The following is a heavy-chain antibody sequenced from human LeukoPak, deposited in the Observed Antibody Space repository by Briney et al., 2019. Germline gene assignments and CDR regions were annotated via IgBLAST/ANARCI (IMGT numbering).Heavy chain of an antibody. CDR3: ARQLVGATYFDY. Sequence: GGSLRLSCAVSGYTFSNYWMSWVRRAPGKGLEWVANIKEDGSEKYYVDSVKGRFTISRDNAKNSLYLQMNSLRAEDTAVYYCARQLVGATYFDYWGQGTLVTVSS. V-gene: IGHV3-7*01. CDR1: GYTFSNYW. D-gene: IGHD1-26*01. CDR2: IKEDGSEK. J-gene: IGHJ4*02.